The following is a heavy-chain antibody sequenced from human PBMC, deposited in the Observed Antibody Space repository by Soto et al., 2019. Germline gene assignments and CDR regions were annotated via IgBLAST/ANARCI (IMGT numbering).Heavy chain of an antibody. CDR3: ARAYDILTGSLDY. Sequence: SVKVSCKASGGTFSSYAISWVRQAPRQGLEWMGGIIPIFGTANYAQKFQGRVTITADKSTSTAYMELGSLRSEDTAVYYCARAYDILTGSLDYWGQGTLVTVSS. CDR1: GGTFSSYA. V-gene: IGHV1-69*06. CDR2: IIPIFGTA. D-gene: IGHD3-9*01. J-gene: IGHJ4*02.